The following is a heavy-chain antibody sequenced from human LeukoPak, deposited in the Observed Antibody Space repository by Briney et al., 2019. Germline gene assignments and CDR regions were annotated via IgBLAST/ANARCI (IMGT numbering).Heavy chain of an antibody. D-gene: IGHD6-13*01. V-gene: IGHV4-59*01. Sequence: PSETLSLTCTVSGGSISSYYWSWIRQPPGKGLEWIGYIYYSGSTNYNPSLKSRVTISVDTSKNQFSLKLSSVTAADTAVYYCARGWYSSSWHVFDYYYYYMDVWSKGTTVTVSS. CDR1: GGSISSYY. CDR3: ARGWYSSSWHVFDYYYYYMDV. J-gene: IGHJ6*03. CDR2: IYYSGST.